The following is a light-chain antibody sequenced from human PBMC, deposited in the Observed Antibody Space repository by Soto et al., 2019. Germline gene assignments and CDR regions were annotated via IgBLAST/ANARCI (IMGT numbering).Light chain of an antibody. CDR2: DVS. CDR1: SSDVGAHKY. CDR3: SSYTTTTTVL. V-gene: IGLV2-14*03. Sequence: QSALTQPASVSGSPGQSITISCTGSSSDVGAHKYVSWYQQHPGKAPQLIIYDVSDRPSGISNRFSGSKSDNTASLTISGLQAEDEADYYCSSYTTTTTVLFGGGTKLTVL. J-gene: IGLJ2*01.